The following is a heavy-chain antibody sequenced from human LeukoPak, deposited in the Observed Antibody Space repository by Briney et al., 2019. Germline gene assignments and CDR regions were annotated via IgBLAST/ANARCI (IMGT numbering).Heavy chain of an antibody. Sequence: PGRSLRLSCAASGFTFSSYAMHWVRQAPGKGLEWVAVISYDGSNKYYADSVKGRFTISRDNSKNTLYLQMNSLRAEDTAVYYCARDLIQFAHYYDSSGSISLGYWGQGTLVTVSS. CDR1: GFTFSSYA. V-gene: IGHV3-30*04. J-gene: IGHJ4*02. CDR3: ARDLIQFAHYYDSSGSISLGY. D-gene: IGHD3-22*01. CDR2: ISYDGSNK.